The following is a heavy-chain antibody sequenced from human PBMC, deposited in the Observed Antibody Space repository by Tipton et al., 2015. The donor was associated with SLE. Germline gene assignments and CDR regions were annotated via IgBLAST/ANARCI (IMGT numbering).Heavy chain of an antibody. J-gene: IGHJ3*02. CDR2: IYTSGAT. Sequence: TLSLTCNVSGVSISSSYWSWIRQHAGKGLEWIGRIYTSGATDDNPSLKSRVTMSVDMSKNQIFLKMTSVTAADSAVYFCARVWLNNAFDIWGQGTRVTVSS. CDR3: ARVWLNNAFDI. CDR1: GVSISSSY. D-gene: IGHD2/OR15-2a*01. V-gene: IGHV4-4*07.